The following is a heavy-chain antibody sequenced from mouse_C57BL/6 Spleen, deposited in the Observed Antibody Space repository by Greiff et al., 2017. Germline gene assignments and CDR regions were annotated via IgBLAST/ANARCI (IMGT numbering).Heavy chain of an antibody. CDR3: TSDYGDY. CDR2: IDPETGGT. D-gene: IGHD2-4*01. CDR1: GHTFTDYE. V-gene: IGHV1-15*01. J-gene: IGHJ2*01. Sequence: QVQLQQSGAELVRPGASVTLSCKASGHTFTDYEMHWVKQTPVHGLEWIGAIDPETGGTAYNQKFKGKAILTADKSSSTAYMELRSLTSEDSAVYYCTSDYGDYWGQGTTLTVSS.